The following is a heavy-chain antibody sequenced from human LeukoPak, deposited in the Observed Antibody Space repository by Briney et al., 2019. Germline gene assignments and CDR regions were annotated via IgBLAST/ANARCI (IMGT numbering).Heavy chain of an antibody. CDR3: AKDLGRYLNTFFDY. CDR1: GFXFNKYA. V-gene: IGHV3-23*01. D-gene: IGHD1-26*01. Sequence: GGSLRLSCAASGFXFNKYAMSWVRQAPEKGLEWVSGISGSGGGTYYADSVKGRFTISRDESKNTLYLQLNSLRAEDTAIYYCAKDLGRYLNTFFDYWGHGALVTVSS. J-gene: IGHJ4*01. CDR2: ISGSGGGT.